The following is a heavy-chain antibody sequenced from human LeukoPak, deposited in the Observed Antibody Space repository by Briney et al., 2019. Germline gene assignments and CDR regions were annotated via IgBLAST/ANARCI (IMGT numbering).Heavy chain of an antibody. CDR1: GFTFSSYG. J-gene: IGHJ4*02. V-gene: IGHV3-33*01. CDR3: ARVDYDFWSGYYYEGFDY. CDR2: IWYDGSNK. D-gene: IGHD3-3*01. Sequence: GGSLRLSCAASGFTFSSYGMHWVRQAPGKGLEWVAVIWYDGSNKYYADSVKGRFTISRDNAKNSLYLQMNSLRAEDTAVYYCARVDYDFWSGYYYEGFDYWGQGTLVTVSS.